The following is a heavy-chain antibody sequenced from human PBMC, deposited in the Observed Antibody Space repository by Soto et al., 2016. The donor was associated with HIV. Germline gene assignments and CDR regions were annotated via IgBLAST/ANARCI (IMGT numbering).Heavy chain of an antibody. CDR3: ARRSIMVQGAEDAFDL. V-gene: IGHV4-4*07. D-gene: IGHD3-10*01. CDR2: ISTSGTI. Sequence: QVHLQESGPGLVKPSETLSLICTVSGGSIRTYSWSWIRQPAGKGLEWIGRISTSGTIKYSPSLESRVTISVDKSKNQFSLILNSATVADTAVYYCARRSIMVQGAEDAFDLWGQGQWSPSLQ. J-gene: IGHJ3*01. CDR1: GGSIRTYS.